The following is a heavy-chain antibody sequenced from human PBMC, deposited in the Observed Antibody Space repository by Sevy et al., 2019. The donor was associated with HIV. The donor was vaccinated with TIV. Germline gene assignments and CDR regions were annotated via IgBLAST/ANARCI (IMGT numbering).Heavy chain of an antibody. J-gene: IGHJ6*02. V-gene: IGHV3-73*01. CDR2: IRSKANSYAT. D-gene: IGHD5-12*01. CDR3: ARDFVSRQQMATIGEYYYYYYGMDV. CDR1: GFTFSGSD. Sequence: GGSLRLSCAASGFTFSGSDMHWVRQASGKGLEWVGRIRSKANSYATAYAASVKGRFTISRDDSKNTLYLQMNSLRAEDTAVYYCARDFVSRQQMATIGEYYYYYYGMDVWGQGTTVTVSS.